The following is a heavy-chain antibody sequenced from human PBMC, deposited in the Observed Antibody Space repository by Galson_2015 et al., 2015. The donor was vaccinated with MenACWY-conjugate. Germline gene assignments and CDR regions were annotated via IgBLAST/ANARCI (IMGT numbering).Heavy chain of an antibody. CDR3: AKEYGDYLTYYYYGMDV. J-gene: IGHJ6*02. V-gene: IGHV3-23*01. D-gene: IGHD4-17*01. CDR2: ISGSGGST. CDR1: GFTFSSYA. Sequence: SPRLSCAASGFTFSSYAMSWVRQAPGKGLEWVSAISGSGGSTYYADSVKGRFTISRDNSKNTLYLQMNSLRAEDTPVYYCAKEYGDYLTYYYYGMDVWGQGTTVTVSS.